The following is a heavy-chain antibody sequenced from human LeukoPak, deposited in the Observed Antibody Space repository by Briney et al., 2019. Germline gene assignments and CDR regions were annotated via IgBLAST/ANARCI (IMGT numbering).Heavy chain of an antibody. V-gene: IGHV1-2*02. D-gene: IGHD3-22*01. CDR3: ARTNYDSSGYYYRVWYFDY. CDR1: GYTFTGYY. Sequence: ASVKVSCKASGYTFTGYYMHWVRQAPGQGLEWMGWINPNSGGTNYAQKFQGRVTMTRDTSISTAYMELSRLRSDDTAVYYCARTNYDSSGYYYRVWYFDYSGQGTLVTVSS. J-gene: IGHJ4*02. CDR2: INPNSGGT.